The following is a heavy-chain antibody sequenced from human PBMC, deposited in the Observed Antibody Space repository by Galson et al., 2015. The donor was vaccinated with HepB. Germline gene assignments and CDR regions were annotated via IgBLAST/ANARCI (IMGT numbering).Heavy chain of an antibody. Sequence: TLSLTCAVSGGSISSGGYSWSWIRQPPGKGLEWIGYIYHSGSTYYNPSLKSRVTISEDRSKNQFSLKLSSVTAADTAVYYCARAELPGGPIDYWGQGTLVTVSS. CDR2: IYHSGST. V-gene: IGHV4-30-2*01. J-gene: IGHJ4*02. D-gene: IGHD3-16*01. CDR3: ARAELPGGPIDY. CDR1: GGSISSGGYS.